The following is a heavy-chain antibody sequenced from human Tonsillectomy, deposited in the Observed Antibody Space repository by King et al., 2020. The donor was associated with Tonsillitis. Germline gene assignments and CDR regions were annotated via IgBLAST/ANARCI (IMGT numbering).Heavy chain of an antibody. D-gene: IGHD2-15*01. Sequence: VQLQQWGAGLLKPSETLSLTCAVSGGSFSGYYWNWIRQPPGKGLEWVGEINHSGSTNYNPSLKSRVTISVDTSKNQFSLKLSSVTAADTAVYFCARRLSGYCSGSTCYSFDYWGQGTLVTVSS. V-gene: IGHV4-34*01. CDR2: INHSGST. J-gene: IGHJ4*02. CDR1: GGSFSGYY. CDR3: ARRLSGYCSGSTCYSFDY.